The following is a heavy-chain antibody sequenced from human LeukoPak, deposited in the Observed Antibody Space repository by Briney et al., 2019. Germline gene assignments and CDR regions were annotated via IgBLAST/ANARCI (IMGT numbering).Heavy chain of an antibody. V-gene: IGHV3-23*01. Sequence: GGSLRLSCAASGFTFSNNAMSWVRQAPGKGLEWVSAVGASAASTYYADSVKGRFTISRDNSNNTLYLQMNSLRVEDTAVYYCAKVPYSDYGSGRPPFMDVWGQGTTVAVSS. CDR1: GFTFSNNA. D-gene: IGHD3-10*01. CDR2: VGASAAST. CDR3: AKVPYSDYGSGRPPFMDV. J-gene: IGHJ6*02.